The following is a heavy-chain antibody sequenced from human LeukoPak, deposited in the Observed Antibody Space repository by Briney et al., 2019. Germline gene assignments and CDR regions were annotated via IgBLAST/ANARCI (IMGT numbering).Heavy chain of an antibody. CDR1: GFTFNNYG. D-gene: IGHD5-18*01. V-gene: IGHV3-23*01. CDR2: ISGSGGST. J-gene: IGHJ5*02. Sequence: GGSLRLSCAASGFTFNNYGMSWVRQAPGKGLEWVSAISGSGGSTYYGDSVKGRFTISRDNSKNTLYLRMNSLRAEDTAVYYCAAVDVDTAFPWGQGTLVTVSS. CDR3: AAVDVDTAFP.